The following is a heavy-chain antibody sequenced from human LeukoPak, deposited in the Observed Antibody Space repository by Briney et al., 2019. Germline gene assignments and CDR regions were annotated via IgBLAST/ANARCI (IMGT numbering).Heavy chain of an antibody. CDR3: ARDYYDSSAYRYYFDY. J-gene: IGHJ4*02. CDR2: IYTSGST. D-gene: IGHD3-22*01. CDR1: GGSFSSGSYY. Sequence: SETLSLTCTVSGGSFSSGSYYWRWIRQPAGKGLEWIGRIYTSGSTNYNPSLKSRVTISVDASKNQFSLKLSSVTAADTAVYYCARDYYDSSAYRYYFDYWGQGTLVTVSS. V-gene: IGHV4-61*02.